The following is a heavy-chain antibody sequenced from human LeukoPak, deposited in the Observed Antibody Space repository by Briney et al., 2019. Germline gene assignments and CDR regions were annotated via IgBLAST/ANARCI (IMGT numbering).Heavy chain of an antibody. CDR2: MNPNSGNT. CDR3: ARVGSTSSESDY. CDR1: GYTFTSYG. D-gene: IGHD2-2*01. J-gene: IGHJ4*02. Sequence: ASVKVSCKASGYTFTSYGISWVRQATGQGLEWMGWMNPNSGNTGYAQKFQGRVTMTRNTSISTAYMELSSLRSEDTAVYYCARVGSTSSESDYWGQGTLVTVSS. V-gene: IGHV1-8*02.